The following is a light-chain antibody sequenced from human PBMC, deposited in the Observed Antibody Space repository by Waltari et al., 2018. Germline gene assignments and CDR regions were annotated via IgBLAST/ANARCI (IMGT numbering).Light chain of an antibody. J-gene: IGLJ2*01. V-gene: IGLV2-23*02. Sequence: QSALTQPASVSGSPGQSITISCTGTNNDIGSYNLVSWYQQHPGKAPKVIIFEVNKRPSGVSNRFSGSKSGNTASLTVSVLHPEDEAYYYCCSYAGTPRVVFGGGTKLTVL. CDR3: CSYAGTPRVV. CDR1: NNDIGSYNL. CDR2: EVN.